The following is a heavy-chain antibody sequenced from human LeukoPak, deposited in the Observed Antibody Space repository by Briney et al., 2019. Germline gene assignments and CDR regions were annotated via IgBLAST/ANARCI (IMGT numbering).Heavy chain of an antibody. CDR1: GFTFSSYA. Sequence: PGGSLRLSCAASGFTFSSYAMSWVRQAPGKGLEWVSAISGSGGSTYYADSVKGRFTISRDNSKNTLYLQMNSLRAEDTAVYYCARAIEAAGHFDYWGQGTLATVSS. CDR3: ARAIEAAGHFDY. J-gene: IGHJ4*02. V-gene: IGHV3-23*01. D-gene: IGHD6-13*01. CDR2: ISGSGGST.